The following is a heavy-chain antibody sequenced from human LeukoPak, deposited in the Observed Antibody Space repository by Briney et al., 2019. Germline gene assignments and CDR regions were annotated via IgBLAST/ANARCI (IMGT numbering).Heavy chain of an antibody. Sequence: GGSLRLSCAASGFTFSSYSMNWVRQAPGKGLECVSSISSSSSYIYYADSVKGRFTISRDNAKNSLYLQMNSLRAEDTAVYYCARVYCSGGSCYSFLSDYWGQGTLVTVSS. V-gene: IGHV3-21*01. D-gene: IGHD2-15*01. CDR1: GFTFSSYS. J-gene: IGHJ4*02. CDR3: ARVYCSGGSCYSFLSDY. CDR2: ISSSSSYI.